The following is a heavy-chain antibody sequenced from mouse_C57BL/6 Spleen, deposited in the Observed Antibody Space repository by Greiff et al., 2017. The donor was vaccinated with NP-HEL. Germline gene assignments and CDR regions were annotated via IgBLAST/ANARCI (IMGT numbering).Heavy chain of an antibody. Sequence: QVHVKQSGAELVRPGASVKLSCKASGYTFTDYYINWVKQRPGQGLEWIARIYPGSGNTYYNEKFKGKATLTAEKSSSTAYMQLSSLTSEDSAVYFCATGGYGYDGGYYFDYWGQGTTLTVSS. CDR2: IYPGSGNT. V-gene: IGHV1-76*01. J-gene: IGHJ2*01. CDR1: GYTFTDYY. D-gene: IGHD2-2*01. CDR3: ATGGYGYDGGYYFDY.